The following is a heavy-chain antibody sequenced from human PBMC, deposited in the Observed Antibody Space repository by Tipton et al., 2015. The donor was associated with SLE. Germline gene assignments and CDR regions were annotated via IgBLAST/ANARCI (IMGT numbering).Heavy chain of an antibody. CDR2: IYSGGST. CDR3: ARERPGDCRSTSCPGGYYFDY. CDR1: GFTVSSNY. V-gene: IGHV3-53*04. D-gene: IGHD2-2*01. J-gene: IGHJ4*02. Sequence: SLRLSCAASGFTVSSNYMSWVRQAPGKGLEWVSVIYSGGSTYYADSVKGRFTISRHNSKNTLYLQMNSLRAEDTAVYYCARERPGDCRSTSCPGGYYFDYCGQGTLATVSA.